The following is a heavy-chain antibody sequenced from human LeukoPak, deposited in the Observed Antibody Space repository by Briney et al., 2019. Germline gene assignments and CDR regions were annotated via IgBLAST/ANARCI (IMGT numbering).Heavy chain of an antibody. V-gene: IGHV3-13*01. CDR1: GFTFSSYD. CDR2: IGTAGDT. J-gene: IGHJ6*02. Sequence: GGSLRLSCAASGFTFSSYDMPWVRQATGKGLEWVSAIGTAGDTYYPGSVKGRFTISRENAKISLYLQMNSLRAGDTAVYYCARGNDILTGPRGLYYYYGMDVWGQGTTVTVSS. CDR3: ARGNDILTGPRGLYYYYGMDV. D-gene: IGHD3-9*01.